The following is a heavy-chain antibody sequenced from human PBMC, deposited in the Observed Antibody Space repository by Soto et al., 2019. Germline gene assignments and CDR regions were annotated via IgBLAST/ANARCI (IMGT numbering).Heavy chain of an antibody. D-gene: IGHD6-13*01. CDR3: ARERGIAAAARYGMDV. Sequence: QVQLVESGGGVVQPGRSLRLSCAASGFTFSSYGMHWVRQAPGKGLEWVAVIWYDGSNKYYADSVKGRFTISRDNSKNTLYLQMNSLRAEDTAVYYCARERGIAAAARYGMDVWGQGTTVTVSS. V-gene: IGHV3-33*01. CDR1: GFTFSSYG. J-gene: IGHJ6*02. CDR2: IWYDGSNK.